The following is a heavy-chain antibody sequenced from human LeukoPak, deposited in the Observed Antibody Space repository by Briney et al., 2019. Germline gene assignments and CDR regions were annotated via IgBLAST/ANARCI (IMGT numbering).Heavy chain of an antibody. Sequence: ASVKVSCMASGYTFTSYRINWVRQAPGQGLEWMGWISGYNGDTSSAQKLQDRITMTTDTSTNTAYMELRSLRSDDTAVYFCARASSGSYISDWGQGTLVTVSS. J-gene: IGHJ4*02. D-gene: IGHD3-3*01. CDR2: ISGYNGDT. V-gene: IGHV1-18*01. CDR3: ARASSGSYISD. CDR1: GYTFTSYR.